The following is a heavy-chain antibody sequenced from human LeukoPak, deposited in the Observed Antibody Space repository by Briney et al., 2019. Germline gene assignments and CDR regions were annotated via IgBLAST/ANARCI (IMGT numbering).Heavy chain of an antibody. CDR3: TRDPVDIVVVPAAKSIYYYYYMDV. CDR2: IISKAYGGPT. CDR1: GFTFSNAW. V-gene: IGHV3-49*04. J-gene: IGHJ6*03. Sequence: PGGSLRLSCAASGFTFSNAWMSWGRQAPGEGLEWVGFIISKAYGGPTEYAASVKGRFPISRVDSKSIAYLQMNSLKTEDTAVYYCTRDPVDIVVVPAAKSIYYYYYMDVWGKGTTVTVSS. D-gene: IGHD2-2*01.